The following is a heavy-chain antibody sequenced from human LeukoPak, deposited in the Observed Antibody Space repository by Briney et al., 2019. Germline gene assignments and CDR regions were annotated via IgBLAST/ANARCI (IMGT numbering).Heavy chain of an antibody. D-gene: IGHD6-19*01. V-gene: IGHV4-34*01. CDR2: INHSGST. CDR3: ARDRGSGWPYYYYGMDV. J-gene: IGHJ6*02. Sequence: SETLSLTCAVYGGSFSGYYWSWIRQPPGKGLEWIGEINHSGSTNYNPSLKSRVTISVDTSKNQFSLKLSSVTAADTAVYYCARDRGSGWPYYYYGMDVWGQGTTVNVSS. CDR1: GGSFSGYY.